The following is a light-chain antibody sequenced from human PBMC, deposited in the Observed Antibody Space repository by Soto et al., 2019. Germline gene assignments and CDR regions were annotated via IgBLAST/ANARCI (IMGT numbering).Light chain of an antibody. CDR3: SSYAGSNNPYV. V-gene: IGLV2-8*01. J-gene: IGLJ1*01. Sequence: QPAPTHPGSASRTPRDSVTISLTGTNSDLGGYNYVSWYQQQPGKDPILMIYEVGKRPSVVPDRFSGAKSGNTASLTVSGLQAEDEDDYYCSSYAGSNNPYVFGTGTKVTV. CDR2: EVG. CDR1: NSDLGGYNY.